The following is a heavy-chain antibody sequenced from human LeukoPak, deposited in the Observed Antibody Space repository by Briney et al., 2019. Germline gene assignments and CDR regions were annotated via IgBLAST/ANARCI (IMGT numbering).Heavy chain of an antibody. J-gene: IGHJ6*02. CDR1: GYSFTSYW. D-gene: IGHD6-19*01. CDR3: ARHKAVAAGYYYGMDV. V-gene: IGHV5-51*01. Sequence: GESLKISCKGSGYSFTSYWIGWVRQMPGKGLEWMGIIYPGDSDTRYSPSFQGQATISADKTINTAYLQWSSLKASDTAMYYCARHKAVAAGYYYGMDVWGQGTTVTVSS. CDR2: IYPGDSDT.